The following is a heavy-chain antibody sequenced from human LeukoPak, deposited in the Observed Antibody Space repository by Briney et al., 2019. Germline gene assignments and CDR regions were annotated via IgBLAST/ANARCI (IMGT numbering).Heavy chain of an antibody. CDR3: AAKVELRSNGPYFNS. CDR2: IYSGGDT. J-gene: IGHJ4*02. V-gene: IGHV3-53*01. D-gene: IGHD1-7*01. CDR1: GFTFSSNY. Sequence: GGSLRLSCAPSGFTFSSNYMSWVRQAPGKGLEWVSVIYSGGDTFYAASVKGRFTISRDNSKNTLYLQMNSLGAEDTAVYYCAAKVELRSNGPYFNSWGQGTLVTVSS.